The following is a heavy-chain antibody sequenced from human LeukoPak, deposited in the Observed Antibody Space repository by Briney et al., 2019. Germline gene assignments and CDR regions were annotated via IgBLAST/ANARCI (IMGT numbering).Heavy chain of an antibody. CDR2: ISSSGSTI. D-gene: IGHD6-13*01. J-gene: IGHJ4*02. CDR3: ARVSRGEQLVFHN. V-gene: IGHV3-11*01. CDR1: GFTFSDYY. Sequence: PGGSLRLSCAAPGFTFSDYYMSWIRQAPGKGLEWVSYISSSGSTIYYADSVKGRFTISRDNAKTSLYLQMNSLRAEDTAVYYCARVSRGEQLVFHNWGQGTLVTVSS.